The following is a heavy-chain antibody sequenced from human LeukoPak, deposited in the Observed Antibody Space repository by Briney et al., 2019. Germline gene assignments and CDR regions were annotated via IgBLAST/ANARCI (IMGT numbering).Heavy chain of an antibody. D-gene: IGHD5-24*01. CDR3: ARDNSVRDEAWWFNP. CDR1: GGSISSTNYY. Sequence: SETLSLTCTVSGGSISSTNYYWGWIRQPPGKGLEYIGSIYYSGSTYYNPSLKSRVTIALDTSKNQFSLKLSSVIAADTAVYYCARDNSVRDEAWWFNPWGQGTLVTVSS. CDR2: IYYSGST. V-gene: IGHV4-39*07. J-gene: IGHJ5*02.